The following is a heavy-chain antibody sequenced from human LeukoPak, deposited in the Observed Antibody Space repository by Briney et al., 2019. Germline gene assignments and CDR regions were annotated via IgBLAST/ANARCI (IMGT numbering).Heavy chain of an antibody. CDR2: IYTSGST. D-gene: IGHD6-13*01. Sequence: SQTLSLTCTVSGGSISSGSYYWSWIRQPAGKGLEWIGRIYTSGSTNYNPSLKSRVTISVDTSKNPFSLKLSSVTAAVTAVYYCARDGPYSSSYYYYMDVWGKGTTVTVSS. J-gene: IGHJ6*03. V-gene: IGHV4-61*02. CDR3: ARDGPYSSSYYYYMDV. CDR1: GGSISSGSYY.